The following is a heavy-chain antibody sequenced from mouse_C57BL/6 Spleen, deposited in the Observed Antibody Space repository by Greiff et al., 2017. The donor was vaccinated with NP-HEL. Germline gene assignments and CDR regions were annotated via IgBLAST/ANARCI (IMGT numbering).Heavy chain of an antibody. CDR1: GYTFTSYC. CDR2: IYPGSGST. D-gene: IGHD3-2*02. CDR3: ARTPTAQATPFDD. Sequence: QVQLKQPGAELVKPGASVKMSCKASGYTFTSYCITWVNQRPGQGLAWIGDIYPGSGSTNYNEKFKSKATLTVDTSSSTAYMQLSSLTSEDSAVYYCARTPTAQATPFDDWGQGTTLTVSS. V-gene: IGHV1-55*01. J-gene: IGHJ2*01.